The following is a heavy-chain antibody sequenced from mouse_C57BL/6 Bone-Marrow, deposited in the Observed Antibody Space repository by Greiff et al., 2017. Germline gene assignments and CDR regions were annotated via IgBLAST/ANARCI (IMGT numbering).Heavy chain of an antibody. V-gene: IGHV14-4*01. CDR3: SSFDGNYFDF. D-gene: IGHD2-3*01. CDR2: IDPEIGDT. CDR1: GFNIKDDY. J-gene: IGHJ2*01. Sequence: VQLQQSGAELVRPGASVKFSCTASGFNIKDDYIHWVKQRPEQGLEWIGWIDPEIGDTEYASKFQGKATITSDTSSNTAYLQLSSLTSEDTAVYYCSSFDGNYFDFWGQGTPLTVAS.